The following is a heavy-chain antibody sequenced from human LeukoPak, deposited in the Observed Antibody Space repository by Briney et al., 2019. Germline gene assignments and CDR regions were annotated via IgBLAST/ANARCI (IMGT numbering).Heavy chain of an antibody. CDR3: ARHAVGAIVDYYYYYMDV. Sequence: PSETLSLTCAVYGGSFSGYYWSWIRQPPGKGLEWIGEINHSGSSSYNPSLKSRFTISVDTSKNQFSLKLSSVTAADTAVYYCARHAVGAIVDYYYYYMDVWGKGTTVTVSS. V-gene: IGHV4-34*01. D-gene: IGHD1-26*01. CDR1: GGSFSGYY. CDR2: INHSGSS. J-gene: IGHJ6*03.